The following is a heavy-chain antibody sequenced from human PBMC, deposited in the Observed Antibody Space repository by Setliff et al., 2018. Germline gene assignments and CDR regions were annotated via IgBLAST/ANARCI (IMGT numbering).Heavy chain of an antibody. J-gene: IGHJ5*02. CDR3: ARHPYYYGSGTYLDNNNRWFDP. D-gene: IGHD3-10*01. V-gene: IGHV5-51*01. Sequence: PGESLKISWKGSGYSFSNCWIGWVRHMPGKGLEWMGIIYPGDSITRYSPSFQGQVTISVDKSINTAYLQWSSLRASDTAIYYCARHPYYYGSGTYLDNNNRWFDPWGQGTLVTVSS. CDR1: GYSFSNCW. CDR2: IYPGDSIT.